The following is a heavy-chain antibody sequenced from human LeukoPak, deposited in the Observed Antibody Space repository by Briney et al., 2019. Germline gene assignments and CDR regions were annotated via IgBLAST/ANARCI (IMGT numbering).Heavy chain of an antibody. CDR2: IYSGGST. V-gene: IGHV3-53*03. CDR1: GFTFSSYA. CDR3: AREECSGGSCYSAF. Sequence: GGSLRLSCAASGFTFSSYAMSWVRQAPGKGLEWVSVIYSGGSTYYADSVKGRFTISRDNSKNTLYLQMNSLRAEDTAVYYCAREECSGGSCYSAFWGQGTLVTVSS. D-gene: IGHD2-15*01. J-gene: IGHJ4*02.